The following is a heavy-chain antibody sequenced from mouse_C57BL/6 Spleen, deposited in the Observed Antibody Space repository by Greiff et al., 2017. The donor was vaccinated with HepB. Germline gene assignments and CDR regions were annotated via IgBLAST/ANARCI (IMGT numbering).Heavy chain of an antibody. CDR2: INPSSGYT. Sequence: QVQLQQSGAELARPGASVKMSCKASGYTFTSYTMHWVNQRPGQGLEWIGYINPSSGYTKYNQKFKDKATLTADKSSSTAYMQLSSLTSEDSAVYYCARSGIITTVVATNFDYWGQGTTLTVSS. CDR3: ARSGIITTVVATNFDY. J-gene: IGHJ2*01. D-gene: IGHD1-1*01. CDR1: GYTFTSYT. V-gene: IGHV1-4*01.